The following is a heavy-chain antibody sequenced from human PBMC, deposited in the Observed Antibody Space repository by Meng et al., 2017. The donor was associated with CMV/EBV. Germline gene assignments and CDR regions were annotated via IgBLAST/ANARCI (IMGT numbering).Heavy chain of an antibody. J-gene: IGHJ5*02. V-gene: IGHV4-4*07. CDR1: GGSISSYY. Sequence: GELPRAGPGVAKPSAGRSLTCPVSGGSISSYYWSLIRQRAGKGLEWIGVVYTSGSTNYNPSLKSRITMSVATSKNQFSLKLSSVTAADAAVYYCARSMVVAGDWFDPWGQGTLVTVSS. CDR3: ARSMVVAGDWFDP. D-gene: IGHD2-15*01. CDR2: VYTSGST.